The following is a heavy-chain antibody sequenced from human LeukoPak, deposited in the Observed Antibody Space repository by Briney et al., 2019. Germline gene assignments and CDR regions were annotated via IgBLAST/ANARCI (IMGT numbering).Heavy chain of an antibody. CDR1: GGSISNYY. D-gene: IGHD5-24*01. J-gene: IGHJ4*02. CDR2: VYYTGST. V-gene: IGHV4-59*01. CDR3: ARGAMATTPFFDY. Sequence: PSETLSLTCPVSGGSISNYYYWTWIRQPPGKGLEWIGYVYYTGSTNFNPSLKSRVTMSLDTSRNQFSLKLTSLNAADTAVYYCARGAMATTPFFDYWGQGTLVTVSS.